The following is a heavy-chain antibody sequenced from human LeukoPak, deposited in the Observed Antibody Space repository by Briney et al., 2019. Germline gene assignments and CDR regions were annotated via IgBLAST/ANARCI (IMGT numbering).Heavy chain of an antibody. V-gene: IGHV1-46*01. CDR3: ARELQLWTQYYFDY. J-gene: IGHJ4*02. Sequence: ASVKVSCKAAGYTFTTYYMHWVRQAPGQGLEWMGIINPSGGSTSYAQKFQGRVTMTRDTSTSTVYMEVSSLRSEDTAVYYCARELQLWTQYYFDYWGQGTLVTVSS. CDR2: INPSGGST. D-gene: IGHD5-18*01. CDR1: GYTFTTYY.